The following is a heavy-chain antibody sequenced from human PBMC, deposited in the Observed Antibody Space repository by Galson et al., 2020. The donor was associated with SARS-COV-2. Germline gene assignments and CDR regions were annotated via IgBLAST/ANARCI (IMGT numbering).Heavy chain of an antibody. CDR2: INQDGGEK. CDR3: ARDSYRSGWYSGIDAFDY. Sequence: GGSLRLSCVASGFTFSNYWVTWVRQAPGKGLAWVANINQDGGEKYYVDSVKGRFTISRDNAKNSLYLQMDSLGAEDTAMYYCARDSYRSGWYSGIDAFDYWGQGTLVTVSS. D-gene: IGHD6-19*01. CDR1: GFTFSNYW. J-gene: IGHJ4*02. V-gene: IGHV3-7*01.